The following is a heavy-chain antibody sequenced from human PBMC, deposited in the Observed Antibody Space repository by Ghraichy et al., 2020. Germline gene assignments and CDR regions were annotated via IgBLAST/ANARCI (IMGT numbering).Heavy chain of an antibody. CDR1: GFTFSSYA. CDR3: AKGFKQIVVVTSFDY. J-gene: IGHJ4*02. D-gene: IGHD3-22*01. Sequence: GGSLRLSCAASGFTFSSYAMSWVRQAPGKGLEWVSAISGSGGSTYYADSVKGRFTISRDNSKNTLYLQMNSLRAEDTAVYYCAKGFKQIVVVTSFDYWGQGTLVTVSS. V-gene: IGHV3-23*01. CDR2: ISGSGGST.